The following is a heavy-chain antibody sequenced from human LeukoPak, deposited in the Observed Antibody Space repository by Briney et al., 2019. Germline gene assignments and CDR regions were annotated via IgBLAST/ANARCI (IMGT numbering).Heavy chain of an antibody. V-gene: IGHV3-74*01. J-gene: IGHJ4*02. D-gene: IGHD3-10*01. CDR3: ARGHVPGSNRHWDY. CDR2: TNSDENEI. CDR1: GFTFSSHW. Sequence: GGCLRLSCEASGFTFSSHWMHWVRQFPGKGLVWVARTNSDENEINYADSVKGRFTIFRDNARNTLYLQMNSLRAEDTGVYVCARGHVPGSNRHWDYWGQGTLVTVSS.